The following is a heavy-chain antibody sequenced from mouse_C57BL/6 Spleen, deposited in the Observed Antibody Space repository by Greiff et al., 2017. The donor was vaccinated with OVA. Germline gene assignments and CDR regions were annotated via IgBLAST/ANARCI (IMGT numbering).Heavy chain of an antibody. Sequence: EVQLQQSGPELVKPGASVKIPCKASGYTFTDYNMDWVKQSHGKSLEWIGDINPNNGGTIYNQKFKGKATLPVDKSSSTAYMELRSLTSEDTAVYYGARSRGDYDAWFAYWGQGTLVTVSA. CDR1: GYTFTDYN. D-gene: IGHD2-4*01. CDR3: ARSRGDYDAWFAY. CDR2: INPNNGGT. V-gene: IGHV1-18*01. J-gene: IGHJ3*01.